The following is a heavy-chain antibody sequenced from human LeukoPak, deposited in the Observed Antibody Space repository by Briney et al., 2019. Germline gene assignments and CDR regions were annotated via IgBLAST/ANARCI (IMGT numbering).Heavy chain of an antibody. V-gene: IGHV3-48*04. CDR1: GFTFSSYS. J-gene: IGHJ6*02. D-gene: IGHD3-22*01. Sequence: GGSLRLSCAASGFTFSSYSMNWVRQAPGKGLEWVSHISSSSSTIYYADSVKGRFTISRDNAKNSLYLQMNSLRAEDTAVYYCAKVSFDSGMDVWGQGTTVTVSS. CDR2: ISSSSSTI. CDR3: AKVSFDSGMDV.